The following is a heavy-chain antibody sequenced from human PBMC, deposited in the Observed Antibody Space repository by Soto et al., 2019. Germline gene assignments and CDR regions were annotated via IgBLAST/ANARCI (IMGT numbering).Heavy chain of an antibody. Sequence: QAQVVQSGAEVRKPGASVKVSCKASGYAFTKYGVSWVRQAPGQGLEWMGWISVYNGATNYAQKFQGRVTMTTDTATSTAYMELRSLSSDDTAVYYCARQDAAYWGQGSLVTVSS. CDR1: GYAFTKYG. CDR2: ISVYNGAT. V-gene: IGHV1-18*01. J-gene: IGHJ4*02. D-gene: IGHD6-25*01. CDR3: ARQDAAY.